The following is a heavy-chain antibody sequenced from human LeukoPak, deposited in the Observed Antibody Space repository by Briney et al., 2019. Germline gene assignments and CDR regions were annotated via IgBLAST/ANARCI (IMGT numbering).Heavy chain of an antibody. D-gene: IGHD6-13*01. Sequence: PGGSLRLSCEASGFTFSDYWMSWMRQAPGKGLEWVANIRYDGDEEYYVDSVKGRFTISRDNAKNSLYLQLNSLRVEDTAVYYCKSGGAAPGSFDNWGQGTLVTVSP. CDR1: GFTFSDYW. CDR3: KSGGAAPGSFDN. J-gene: IGHJ4*02. V-gene: IGHV3-7*01. CDR2: IRYDGDEE.